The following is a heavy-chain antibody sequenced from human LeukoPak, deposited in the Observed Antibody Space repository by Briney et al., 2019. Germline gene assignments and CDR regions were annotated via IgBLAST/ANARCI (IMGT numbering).Heavy chain of an antibody. CDR3: ARHWELGY. CDR1: EGSISHYF. Sequence: PSETLSLTCTVSEGSISHYFWNWIRQPPGKGLEWIGNINYIGNTNYNPSLKTRVTISIDTSKNQFSLTLRSVTTADTALYYCARHWELGYWGQGTRVTVSS. J-gene: IGHJ4*02. CDR2: INYIGNT. D-gene: IGHD4-23*01. V-gene: IGHV4-59*01.